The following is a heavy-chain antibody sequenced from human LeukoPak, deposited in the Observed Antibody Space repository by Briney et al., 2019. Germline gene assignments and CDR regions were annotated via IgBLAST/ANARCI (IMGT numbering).Heavy chain of an antibody. J-gene: IGHJ4*02. CDR1: GFTFSNHG. Sequence: GGSLRLSCAASGFTFSNHGMSWVRQAPGKGLEWVSSIGGGGGTTHYADSVKGRFTVSRDNSKNTLYMQMNSLRVEDTAVYYCPRKYDSSGYYDHWGQGTLVTVSS. D-gene: IGHD3-22*01. V-gene: IGHV3-23*01. CDR2: IGGGGGTT. CDR3: PRKYDSSGYYDH.